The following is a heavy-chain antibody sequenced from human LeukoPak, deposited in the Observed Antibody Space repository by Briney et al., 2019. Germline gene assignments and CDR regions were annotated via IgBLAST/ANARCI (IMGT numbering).Heavy chain of an antibody. CDR2: IYYSGST. J-gene: IGHJ6*03. CDR1: GGSISSYY. Sequence: RASETLSLTCTVSGGSISSYYWSWIRQPPGKGLEWIGYIYYSGSTNYNPSLKSRVTISVDTSKNQFSLKLSSVTAADTAVYYCARAELLWFGDHYYMDVWGKGTTVTVSS. CDR3: ARAELLWFGDHYYMDV. V-gene: IGHV4-59*01. D-gene: IGHD3-10*01.